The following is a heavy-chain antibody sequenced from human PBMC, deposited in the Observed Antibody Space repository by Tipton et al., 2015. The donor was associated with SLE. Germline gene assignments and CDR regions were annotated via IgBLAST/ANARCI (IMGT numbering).Heavy chain of an antibody. J-gene: IGHJ4*02. Sequence: SLRLSCAASGFSFSGYYWTWIRQHPGKGLEWVANIKQDGSEKYYVDSVKGRFTISRDNAKNSLYLQMNSLRAEDTAVYYCARDETGTHGGFSPFDYWGQGTLVTVSS. CDR2: IKQDGSEK. CDR3: ARDETGTHGGFSPFDY. D-gene: IGHD4-23*01. CDR1: GFSFSGYY. V-gene: IGHV3-7*01.